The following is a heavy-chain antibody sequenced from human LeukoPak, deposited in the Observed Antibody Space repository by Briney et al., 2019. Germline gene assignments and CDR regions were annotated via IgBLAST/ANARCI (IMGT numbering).Heavy chain of an antibody. CDR3: ARVHWGGSSGYYGGPYYYYYMDV. J-gene: IGHJ6*03. D-gene: IGHD3-22*01. Sequence: PSQTLSLTCAVSGGSISSGGYSWSWIRQPPGKGLEWIGYIYYSGSTYYNPSLKSRVTISVDTSKNQFSLKLSSVTAADTAVYYCARVHWGGSSGYYGGPYYYYYMDVWGKGTTVTISS. V-gene: IGHV4-30-4*07. CDR1: GGSISSGGYS. CDR2: IYYSGST.